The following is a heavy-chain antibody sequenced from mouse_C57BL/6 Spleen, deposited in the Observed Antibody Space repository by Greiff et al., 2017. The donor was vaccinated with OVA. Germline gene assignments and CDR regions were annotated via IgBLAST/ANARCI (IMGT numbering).Heavy chain of an antibody. J-gene: IGHJ4*01. CDR3: ARSHYGSSFLYAMDY. V-gene: IGHV1-69*01. CDR2: IDPSDSYT. Sequence: QVQLQQPGAELVMPGASVKLSCKASGYTFTSYWMHWVKQRPGQGLEWIGEIDPSDSYTNYNQKFKGKSTLTVDKSSRTAYMQLSSLTSEDSAVYYCARSHYGSSFLYAMDYWGQGTSVTVSS. D-gene: IGHD1-1*01. CDR1: GYTFTSYW.